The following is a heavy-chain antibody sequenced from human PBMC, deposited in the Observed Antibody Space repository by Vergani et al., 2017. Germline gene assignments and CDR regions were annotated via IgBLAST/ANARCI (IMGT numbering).Heavy chain of an antibody. Sequence: EVQLVESGGGLVQAGGSLRLSCAASGFTFSTYWMHWVRQSPGKRLVWNSQTNSDGTSPTYADSVKGRFTLSRDNAKNTVYLQMNILRAEDTAVYYCARRKDRDYCGYRGQGAWG. V-gene: IGHV3-74*03. CDR2: TNSDGTSP. J-gene: IGHJ5*01. CDR1: GFTFSTYW. CDR3: ARRKDRDYCGYRGQGA. D-gene: IGHD5-12*01.